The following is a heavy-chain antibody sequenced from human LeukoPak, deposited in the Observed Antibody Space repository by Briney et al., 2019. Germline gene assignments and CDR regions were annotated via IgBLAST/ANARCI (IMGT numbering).Heavy chain of an antibody. CDR3: AKDLVLPGYQPFDS. J-gene: IGHJ4*02. CDR1: GFDLTRHA. D-gene: IGHD3-9*01. CDR2: IRSDSFTT. Sequence: PGGSLRLSCAASGFDLTRHAMSWVRQTPGKGLEWVSDIRSDSFTTTYADSVKGRFTISRDNSKKTLHLQMNSLRVEDTAVYYCAKDLVLPGYQPFDSWGQGTLVTVSS. V-gene: IGHV3-23*01.